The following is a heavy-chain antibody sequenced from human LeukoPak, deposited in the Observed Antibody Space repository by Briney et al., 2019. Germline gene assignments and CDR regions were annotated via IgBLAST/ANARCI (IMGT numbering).Heavy chain of an antibody. Sequence: GGSLRLSCAASGFTFSSYWISWVRQAPGKGLEWVANIKQAGSEKYYVDSVKGRFTISRDNAENSLYLQMNCLRAEDTAVYYCARARGFFDYWGQGTLVTVTS. D-gene: IGHD3-10*01. J-gene: IGHJ4*02. CDR2: IKQAGSEK. CDR1: GFTFSSYW. V-gene: IGHV3-7*01. CDR3: ARARGFFDY.